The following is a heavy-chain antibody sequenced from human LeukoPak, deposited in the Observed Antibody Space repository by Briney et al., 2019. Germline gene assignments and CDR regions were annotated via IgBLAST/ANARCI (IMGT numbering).Heavy chain of an antibody. CDR3: AKSLTPLNYDISNSNGMDV. J-gene: IGHJ6*02. CDR2: IYSGDSGVST. D-gene: IGHD3-9*01. V-gene: IGHV3-53*01. Sequence: PGGSLRLSCAASGFSVSNTYMSWVRQAPGKGLEWVSVIYSGDSGVSTYYADSVKGRFTISRDNSKNTMYLQMNSLRAEDTAVYYCAKSLTPLNYDISNSNGMDVWGQGTTVTVSS. CDR1: GFSVSNTY.